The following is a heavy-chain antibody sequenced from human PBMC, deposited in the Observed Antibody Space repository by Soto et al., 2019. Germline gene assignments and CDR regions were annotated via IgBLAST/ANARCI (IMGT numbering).Heavy chain of an antibody. CDR1: GYTFTSYG. V-gene: IGHV1-18*01. CDR2: IRAYNGNT. CDR3: ARDIPTIDV. J-gene: IGHJ6*02. Sequence: QVQLLQSGAEVKKPGASVKVSCKASGYTFTSYGISWVRKAPGQGLEWMGWIRAYNGNTNYAPKLQGSVTMTTDTYTSTDYMELRRLRSDDTAVYYGARDIPTIDVWGQGTTVTVSS.